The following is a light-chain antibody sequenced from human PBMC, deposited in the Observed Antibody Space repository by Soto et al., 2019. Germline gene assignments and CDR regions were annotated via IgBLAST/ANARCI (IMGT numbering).Light chain of an antibody. V-gene: IGKV4-1*01. Sequence: DIMMAQSPDSLAVSLGERATINCKSSQSVLYSSNRKSYLAWYQQKPGQAPKLLINSASTRASGVPDRFSGSGSGTDFTLTICSLQAEDVAVYYCQEYYSSPRTFGQGTKVEIK. J-gene: IGKJ1*01. CDR1: QSVLYSSNRKSY. CDR3: QEYYSSPRT. CDR2: SAS.